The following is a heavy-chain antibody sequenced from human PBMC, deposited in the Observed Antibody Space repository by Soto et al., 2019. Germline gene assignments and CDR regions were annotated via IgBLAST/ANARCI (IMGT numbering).Heavy chain of an antibody. CDR1: GYTFTSYA. CDR3: ARSIDGYCSSTSCPLSR. CDR2: INAGNGNT. J-gene: IGHJ4*02. Sequence: QVQLVQSGAEVKKPGASVKVSCKASGYTFTSYAMHWVRQAPGQRLEWMGWINAGNGNTKYSQKLQGRVTITRDTSASTAYMELSSLRSEDTAVYYCARSIDGYCSSTSCPLSRWGQGTLVTVSS. D-gene: IGHD2-2*03. V-gene: IGHV1-3*01.